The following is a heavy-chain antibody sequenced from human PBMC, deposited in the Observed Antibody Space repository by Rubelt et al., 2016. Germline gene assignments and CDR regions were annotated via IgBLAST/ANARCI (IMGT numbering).Heavy chain of an antibody. CDR1: GFTFSSYG. D-gene: IGHD3-16*01. CDR2: IWYDGSNK. Sequence: GFTFSSYGMHWVRQAPGKGLEWVAVIWYDGSNKYYADSVKGRFTISRDNAKNSLYLQMNSLRAEDTAVYYCARAEGGIRYWGQGTLVTVSS. CDR3: ARAEGGIRY. J-gene: IGHJ4*02. V-gene: IGHV3-33*01.